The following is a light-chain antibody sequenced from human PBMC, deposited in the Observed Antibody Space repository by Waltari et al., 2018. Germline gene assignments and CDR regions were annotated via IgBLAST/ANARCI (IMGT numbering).Light chain of an antibody. CDR1: SSDVGGYNY. J-gene: IGLJ2*01. CDR3: SSYVASKVV. CDR2: EVS. Sequence: QSALTQPPSASGSLGQSVTLSCSGTSSDVGGYNYVSWYQQHPGKAPKRLIYEVSNRPSGVSARFSGSKSGNTASLTVSALQTEDEADYYCSSYVASKVVFGGGTRLTVL. V-gene: IGLV2-8*01.